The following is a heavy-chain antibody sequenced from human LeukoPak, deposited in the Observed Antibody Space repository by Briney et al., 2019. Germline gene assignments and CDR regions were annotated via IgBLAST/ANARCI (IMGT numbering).Heavy chain of an antibody. J-gene: IGHJ5*02. CDR3: ARGYCSGGTCYLVENWLDP. CDR1: GGTFTSYY. Sequence: ASVKVSCKASGGTFTSYYMHWVRQAPGQGLEWMGIINPSGGSTSYAQKFQGRVTMTRDTSISTAYMELSRLRSDDTAVYYCARGYCSGGTCYLVENWLDPWGQGTLVTVSS. CDR2: INPSGGST. V-gene: IGHV1-46*01. D-gene: IGHD2-15*01.